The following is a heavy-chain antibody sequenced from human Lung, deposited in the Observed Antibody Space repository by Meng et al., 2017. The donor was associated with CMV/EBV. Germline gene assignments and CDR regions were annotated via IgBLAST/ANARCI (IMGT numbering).Heavy chain of an antibody. V-gene: IGHV2-5*02. CDR3: ALFTGSWFDP. CDR1: GFSLSTSEVG. D-gene: IGHD1-14*01. J-gene: IGHJ5*02. Sequence: HITLKESGPTLVHPTQTLTLTCTFSGFSLSTSEVGVGWIRQPPGKALEWLAVIYWDDDKRYSPSLKSRLTITKDTSKNQVVLTLTNMDPVDTATYYCALFTGSWFDPWGQGTLVTVFS. CDR2: IYWDDDK.